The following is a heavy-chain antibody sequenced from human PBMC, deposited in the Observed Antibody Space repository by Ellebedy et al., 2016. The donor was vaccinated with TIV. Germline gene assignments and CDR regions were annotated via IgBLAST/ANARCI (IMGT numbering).Heavy chain of an antibody. Sequence: PGGSLRLSCAASGLTFSSYAMSRVRQAPGKGLAWVSSITGSGGNTYYADSVKGRFTISRDNSKNTLYLQMNSLRAEDTAVFYCVRDPVGVGPAFDIWGQGTMVTVSS. CDR2: ITGSGGNT. J-gene: IGHJ3*02. CDR3: VRDPVGVGPAFDI. D-gene: IGHD4-23*01. V-gene: IGHV3-23*01. CDR1: GLTFSSYA.